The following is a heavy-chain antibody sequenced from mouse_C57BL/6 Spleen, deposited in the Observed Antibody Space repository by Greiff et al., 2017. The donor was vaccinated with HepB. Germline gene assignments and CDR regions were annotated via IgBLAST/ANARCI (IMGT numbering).Heavy chain of an antibody. CDR3: ARQRDISPLYFDY. V-gene: IGHV5-12*01. CDR1: GFTFSDYY. CDR2: ISNGGGST. Sequence: EVKVVESGGGLVQPGGSLKLSCAASGFTFSDYYMYWVRQTPEKRLEWVAYISNGGGSTYYPDTVKGRFTISRDNAKNTLYLQMSRLKSEDTAMYYCARQRDISPLYFDYWGQGTTLTVSS. D-gene: IGHD1-3*01. J-gene: IGHJ2*01.